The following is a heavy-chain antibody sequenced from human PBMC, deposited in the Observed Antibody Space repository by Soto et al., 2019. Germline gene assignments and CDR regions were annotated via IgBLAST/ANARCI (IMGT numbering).Heavy chain of an antibody. Sequence: QVQLQESGPGLVKPSETLSLTCTVSGGSISSYYWSWIRQPPGKGLEWIGYIYHSGSTIYNPSLKSRVTISVDMPKNQFSLKLSSVTAADTAVYYCARDGAAVRDPHGMDVWGQGTTVTVSS. CDR2: IYHSGST. D-gene: IGHD3-16*01. CDR1: GGSISSYY. J-gene: IGHJ6*02. CDR3: ARDGAAVRDPHGMDV. V-gene: IGHV4-59*01.